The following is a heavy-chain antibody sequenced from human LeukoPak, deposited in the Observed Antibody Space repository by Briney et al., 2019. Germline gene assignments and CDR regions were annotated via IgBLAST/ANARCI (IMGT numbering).Heavy chain of an antibody. CDR2: LSGSGGRT. J-gene: IGHJ4*02. CDR1: GFTFSSYA. Sequence: GGSLRLSCAASGFTFSSYAMSWVRQAPGKGLHPVSALSGSGGRTYYADSVKGRFTISRDNSKNTLYLQMNSLRAEDTAVYYCAKDKAVAATPYYFDYWGQGTLVTVSS. CDR3: AKDKAVAATPYYFDY. V-gene: IGHV3-23*01. D-gene: IGHD6-19*01.